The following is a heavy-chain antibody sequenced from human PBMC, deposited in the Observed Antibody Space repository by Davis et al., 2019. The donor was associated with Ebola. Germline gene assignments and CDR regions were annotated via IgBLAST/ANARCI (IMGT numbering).Heavy chain of an antibody. D-gene: IGHD2-21*01. CDR2: IYYSGST. CDR3: ARECGGDCYFAFDI. Sequence: SETLSLTCTVSGGSISSYYWSWIRQPPGTGLEWIGSIYYSGSTNYNPSLKSRVTISVDTSKNQFSLKLSSVTAADTAVYYCARECGGDCYFAFDIWGQGTMVTVSS. CDR1: GGSISSYY. V-gene: IGHV4-59*01. J-gene: IGHJ3*02.